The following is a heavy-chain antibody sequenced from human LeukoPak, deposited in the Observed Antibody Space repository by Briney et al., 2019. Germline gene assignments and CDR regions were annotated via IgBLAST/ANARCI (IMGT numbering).Heavy chain of an antibody. V-gene: IGHV3-30*18. CDR3: AKDRSSDYFDY. J-gene: IGHJ4*02. D-gene: IGHD6-19*01. CDR2: ISYDGSNN. CDR1: GFTFSSYG. Sequence: PGGSLRLSCAASGFTFSSYGMHWVRQAPGKGLEWVAVISYDGSNNYYADSVKGRFTISRDNSKNTLYLQMNSLRAEDTAVYYCAKDRSSDYFDYWGQGTLVTVSS.